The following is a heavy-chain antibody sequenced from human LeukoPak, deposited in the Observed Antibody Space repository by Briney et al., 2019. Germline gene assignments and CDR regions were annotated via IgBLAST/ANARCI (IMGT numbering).Heavy chain of an antibody. CDR3: ARDSAPRWWLANFNY. CDR2: ISAYNGNT. V-gene: IGHV1-18*01. D-gene: IGHD6-19*01. J-gene: IGHJ4*02. CDR1: GYTFTSYG. Sequence: GASVKVSCKASGYTFTSYGISWVRQAPGQGLEWMGWISAYNGNTNYAQKLQGRVTMTTDTSTSTAYMELRSLRSDDTAVYYCARDSAPRWWLANFNYWGQGTLVTVSS.